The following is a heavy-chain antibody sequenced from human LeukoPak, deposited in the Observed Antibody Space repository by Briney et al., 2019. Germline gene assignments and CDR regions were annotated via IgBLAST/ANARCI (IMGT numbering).Heavy chain of an antibody. CDR2: ISWNSGSI. CDR3: AKVGRRYCSGGSCPVDY. J-gene: IGHJ4*02. Sequence: PGRSLRLSCAASGFTFDDYAMHWVRQAPGKGLEWVSGISWNSGSIGYADSVKGRFTISRDNAKNSLYLQMNSLRAEDTALYYCAKVGRRYCSGGSCPVDYWAREPWSPSPQ. V-gene: IGHV3-9*01. D-gene: IGHD2-15*01. CDR1: GFTFDDYA.